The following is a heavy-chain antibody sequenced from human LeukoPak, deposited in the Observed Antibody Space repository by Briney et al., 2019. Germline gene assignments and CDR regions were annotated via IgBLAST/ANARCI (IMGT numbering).Heavy chain of an antibody. CDR3: AKDDRTGGWNFDY. J-gene: IGHJ4*02. CDR1: GFTVSSNY. D-gene: IGHD6-19*01. Sequence: PGGSLRLSCAASGFTVSSNYMSWVRQAPGKGLEWVSAISGSGGSTYYADSVKGRFTISRDNSKNTLYLQMNSLRAEDTAAYYCAKDDRTGGWNFDYWGQGTLVTVSS. CDR2: ISGSGGST. V-gene: IGHV3-23*01.